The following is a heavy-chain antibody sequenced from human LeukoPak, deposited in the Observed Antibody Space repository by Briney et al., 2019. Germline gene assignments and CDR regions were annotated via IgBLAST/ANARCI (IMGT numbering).Heavy chain of an antibody. CDR2: ISSSGSTI. CDR3: ATGYCGGDCYPDPPSEYFQH. V-gene: IGHV3-48*03. D-gene: IGHD2-21*02. Sequence: GGSLRLPCAASGFTFSSCEMNWVRQAPGKGLEWVSYISSSGSTIYYADSVKGRFTISRDNAKNSLYLQMNSLRAEDTAVYYCATGYCGGDCYPDPPSEYFQHWGQGTLVTVSS. J-gene: IGHJ1*01. CDR1: GFTFSSCE.